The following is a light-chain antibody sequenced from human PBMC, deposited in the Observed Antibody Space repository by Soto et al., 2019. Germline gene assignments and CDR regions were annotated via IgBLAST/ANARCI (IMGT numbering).Light chain of an antibody. Sequence: EIMMTQSPATLSMSPGESATLSCRASQSVTRNLAWYQQKPGQPPRLLISGASTRAPGTPARFSGSGSGTDFTLTISSLQSEDFAVYYCQQYNFRSLTFGGGTKVDIK. CDR2: GAS. V-gene: IGKV3-15*01. CDR1: QSVTRN. J-gene: IGKJ4*01. CDR3: QQYNFRSLT.